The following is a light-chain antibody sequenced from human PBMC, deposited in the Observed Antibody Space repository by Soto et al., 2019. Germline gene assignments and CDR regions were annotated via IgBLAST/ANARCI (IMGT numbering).Light chain of an antibody. J-gene: IGKJ4*01. Sequence: EIVLTQSPATLSLYPGEGATLSCRASQSVGSYLAWYQKKSGQPPRLLIYDASKRATDIPARFRGSGSGTDFTLTISSLAPEDFEIYYCQQCNSWPLTFGGGTKVEI. CDR1: QSVGSY. CDR3: QQCNSWPLT. V-gene: IGKV3-11*01. CDR2: DAS.